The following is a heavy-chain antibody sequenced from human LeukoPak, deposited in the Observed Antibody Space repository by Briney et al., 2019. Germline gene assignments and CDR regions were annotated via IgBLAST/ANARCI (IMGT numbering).Heavy chain of an antibody. CDR2: IYHSGST. CDR3: ARVILGYQARGGRFDP. J-gene: IGHJ5*02. CDR1: GGSISSGGYF. D-gene: IGHD1-26*01. Sequence: SQTLSLTCAVSGGSISSGGYFWSWIRQPPGKGLEWIGYIYHSGSTYYNPSLKSRVTISVDRSKNQFSLKLSSVTAADTAVYYCARVILGYQARGGRFDPWGQGTLVTVSS. V-gene: IGHV4-30-2*01.